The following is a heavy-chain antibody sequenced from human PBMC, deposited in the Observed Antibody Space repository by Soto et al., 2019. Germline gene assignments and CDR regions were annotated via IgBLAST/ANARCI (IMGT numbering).Heavy chain of an antibody. V-gene: IGHV1-2*04. CDR3: AIDHSGSHSAGGFDI. CDR1: GYTFTGYY. J-gene: IGHJ3*02. CDR2: INPNSGGT. D-gene: IGHD1-26*01. Sequence: ASVKVSCKASGYTFTGYYMHWVRQAPGQGLEWMGWINPNSGGTNYAQKFQGWVTMTRDTSISTAYMELSRLRSDDTAVYYCAIDHSGSHSAGGFDIWGQGTMVTGSS.